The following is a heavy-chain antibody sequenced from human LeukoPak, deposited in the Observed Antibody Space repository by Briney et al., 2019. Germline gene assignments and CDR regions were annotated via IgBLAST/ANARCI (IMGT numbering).Heavy chain of an antibody. CDR3: ARDRGSGWSFYFDY. CDR1: GFTVSSNY. J-gene: IGHJ4*02. Sequence: PGGSLRLSCAASGFTVSSNYMSWVRQAPGKGLEWVSVIYSGGSTYYADSMKGRFTISRDNSKNTLYLQMNSLRAEDTAVYYCARDRGSGWSFYFDYWGQGTLVTVSS. D-gene: IGHD6-19*01. CDR2: IYSGGST. V-gene: IGHV3-66*01.